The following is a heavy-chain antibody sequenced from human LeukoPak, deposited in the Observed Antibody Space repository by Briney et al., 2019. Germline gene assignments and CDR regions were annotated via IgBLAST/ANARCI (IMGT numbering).Heavy chain of an antibody. J-gene: IGHJ4*02. V-gene: IGHV3-11*01. Sequence: GGSLRLSCAGSGFTLSDYYMSWIRQAPGKGLEWVSYISSSGDTIYYADSVKGRFTISRDNAKKSLYLQMNSLRAEDTAVYYCAREGLPSHYFDYWGQGTLVTVSS. CDR3: AREGLPSHYFDY. CDR1: GFTLSDYY. CDR2: ISSSGDTI.